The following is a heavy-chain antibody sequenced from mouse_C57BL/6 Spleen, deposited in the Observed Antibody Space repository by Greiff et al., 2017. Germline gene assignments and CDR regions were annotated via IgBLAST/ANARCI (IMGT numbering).Heavy chain of an antibody. CDR2: IDPENGDT. D-gene: IGHD1-1*01. CDR1: GFNIKDDY. V-gene: IGHV14-4*01. Sequence: VQLQQSGAELVRPGASVKLSCTASGFNIKDDYMHWVKQRPEQGLEWIGWIDPENGDTEYASKFQGKATITADTSSNTAYLQLSSLTSEDTAVXYRTLYYYGSSLFAYWGEGTLVTVSA. J-gene: IGHJ3*01. CDR3: TLYYYGSSLFAY.